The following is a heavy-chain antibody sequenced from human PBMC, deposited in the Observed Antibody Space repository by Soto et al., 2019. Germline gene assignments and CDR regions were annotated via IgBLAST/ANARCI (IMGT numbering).Heavy chain of an antibody. J-gene: IGHJ4*02. V-gene: IGHV3-48*03. CDR3: ARESFSASPNFFDY. CDR1: GFAFSNYE. CDR2: ISLSGSTR. D-gene: IGHD3-3*02. Sequence: EVQLVESGGGLVQPGGSLRLSCAASGFAFSNYEMNWVRQAPGKGLEWVSYISLSGSTRYYADSVKGRFTISRDDAKNSLYLQMDSLRADDTAVYYCARESFSASPNFFDYWGQGTLVTVSS.